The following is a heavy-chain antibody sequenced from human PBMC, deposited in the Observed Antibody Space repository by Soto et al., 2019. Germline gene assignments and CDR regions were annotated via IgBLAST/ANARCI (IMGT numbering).Heavy chain of an antibody. Sequence: ESLKISCKGSGYSFTSYWISWVRQMPGKGLEWMGRIDPSDSYTNYSPSFQGHVTISADKSISTAYLQWSSLKASDTALYYCTRLPERGFYWLWSGLSYLFDYRGQGTLVTVSS. CDR3: TRLPERGFYWLWSGLSYLFDY. D-gene: IGHD3-9*01. CDR1: GYSFTSYW. CDR2: IDPSDSYT. J-gene: IGHJ4*02. V-gene: IGHV5-10-1*01.